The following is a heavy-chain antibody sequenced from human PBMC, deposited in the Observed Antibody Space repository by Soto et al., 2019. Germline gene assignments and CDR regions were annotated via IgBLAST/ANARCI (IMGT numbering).Heavy chain of an antibody. CDR2: ISVTPGIT. V-gene: IGHV3-23*01. J-gene: IGHJ4*02. D-gene: IGHD2-15*01. CDR1: GFTMSTYS. CDR3: SKWYGYCDL. Sequence: EMQLLESGGGLVQPGGSLRLSCAASGFTMSTYSVTWVRQAPGKGLEWVSGISVTPGITFYADSVKGRFTISRDSSNNAVYLQMSSRRAEDTAMYFCSKWYGYCDLWGQGTLVTVSS.